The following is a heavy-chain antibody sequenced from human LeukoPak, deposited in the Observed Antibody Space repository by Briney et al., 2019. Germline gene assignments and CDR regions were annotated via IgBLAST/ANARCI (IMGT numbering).Heavy chain of an antibody. CDR3: ASRATVTTDRFWFDP. V-gene: IGHV3-53*01. CDR2: VYSGGST. Sequence: GGSLRLSCAASGFTVSTNYMSWVRQTPGKGLEWVSVVYSGGSTYYADSVKGRFAISRDNSKNTLYLQMNSLRAEDTAVYYCASRATVTTDRFWFDPWGQGTLVTVSS. D-gene: IGHD4-11*01. CDR1: GFTVSTNY. J-gene: IGHJ5*02.